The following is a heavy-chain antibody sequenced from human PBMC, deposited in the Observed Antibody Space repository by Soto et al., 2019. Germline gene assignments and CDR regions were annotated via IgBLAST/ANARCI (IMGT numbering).Heavy chain of an antibody. CDR3: AKRNVVVPAAIMDSYYYGMDV. CDR2: ISGSGGST. CDR1: GFTFSSYA. Sequence: HPGGSLRLSCAASGFTFSSYAMSWVRQAPGKGLEWVSAISGSGGSTYYADSVKGRFTISRDNSKNTLYLQMNSLRAEDTAVYYCAKRNVVVPAAIMDSYYYGMDVWGQGTTVTVSS. D-gene: IGHD2-2*01. J-gene: IGHJ6*02. V-gene: IGHV3-23*01.